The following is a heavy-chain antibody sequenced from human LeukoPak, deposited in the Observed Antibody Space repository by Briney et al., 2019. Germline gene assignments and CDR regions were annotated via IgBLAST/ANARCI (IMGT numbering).Heavy chain of an antibody. D-gene: IGHD2-15*01. Sequence: SQTHTLTCAISGDSFSSKSAAWNWIRQSPSRGLEWLGRKYYRSNWYNDYAVSVKSRITINPDTSKNQFSLQLNSVTPEDTAVYYCARDQGYCSAGSCYHFDCWGQGTLVTVSS. CDR2: KYYRSNWYN. CDR1: GDSFSSKSAA. J-gene: IGHJ4*02. V-gene: IGHV6-1*01. CDR3: ARDQGYCSAGSCYHFDC.